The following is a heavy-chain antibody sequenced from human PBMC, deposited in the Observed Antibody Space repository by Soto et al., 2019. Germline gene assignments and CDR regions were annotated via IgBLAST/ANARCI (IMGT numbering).Heavy chain of an antibody. Sequence: GASVKVSCEASGGTFSSYVISWVRQAPGQGLEWMGGIIPIFGTANYAQKFQGRVTITADESTSTAYMELSSLRSEDTAVYYCARLKKATTHFDYWGQGTLVTVSS. CDR3: ARLKKATTHFDY. CDR1: GGTFSSYV. D-gene: IGHD1-1*01. J-gene: IGHJ4*02. CDR2: IIPIFGTA. V-gene: IGHV1-69*13.